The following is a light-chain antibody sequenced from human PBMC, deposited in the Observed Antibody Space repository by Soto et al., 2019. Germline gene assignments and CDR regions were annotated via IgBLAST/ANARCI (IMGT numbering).Light chain of an antibody. Sequence: DLQMTQPPSTLPASVGDRVTIHFLASQTISSWLAWYPQKPGKAPDLLIYDASRLAGGVPSRFSGSESGTEFTLTIGSLQPDDFATYFCQQYYNYSTFGQGTKVDI. CDR3: QQYYNYST. V-gene: IGKV1-5*01. CDR1: QTISSW. J-gene: IGKJ1*01. CDR2: DAS.